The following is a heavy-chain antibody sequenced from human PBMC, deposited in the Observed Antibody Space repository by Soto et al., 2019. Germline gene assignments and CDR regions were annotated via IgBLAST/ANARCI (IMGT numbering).Heavy chain of an antibody. CDR3: ARALSSSWGFDY. D-gene: IGHD6-13*01. CDR1: GFTFTSYA. V-gene: IGHV3-30-3*01. J-gene: IGHJ4*02. Sequence: QVQLVESGGGVVQPGRSLGLSCVASGFTFTSYAMHWDRLAPGKGLELVAAISYDGSNKFYADSVKGRFTISRDNYTNMLCLEMNNLIPEDTSVYYCARALSSSWGFDYLGQGTLVNVAS. CDR2: ISYDGSNK.